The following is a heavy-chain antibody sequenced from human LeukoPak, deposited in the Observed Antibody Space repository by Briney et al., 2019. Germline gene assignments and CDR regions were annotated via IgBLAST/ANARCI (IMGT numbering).Heavy chain of an antibody. CDR3: ARDGPQTSFDY. J-gene: IGHJ4*02. Sequence: GGSLRLSCAASGFTFSSYSMSWVRQAPGKGLEWVSSISSSSIYIYHADSVKGRFTISRDNAKKSLYLQMNSLRAEDTAVYYCARDGPQTSFDYWGQGTLVTVSS. CDR2: ISSSSIYI. V-gene: IGHV3-21*01. CDR1: GFTFSSYS.